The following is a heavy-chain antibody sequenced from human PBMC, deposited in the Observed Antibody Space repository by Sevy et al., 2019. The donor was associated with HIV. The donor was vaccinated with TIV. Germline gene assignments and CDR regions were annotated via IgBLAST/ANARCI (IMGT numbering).Heavy chain of an antibody. V-gene: IGHV3-21*01. CDR3: ARDRYYDASGYYYYYYGMDV. Sequence: GGSLRLSCAASGFTFSSYSMNWVRQAPGKGLEWVSSISSSSSYIYYADSVKGRFTISRDNAKNTLYLQMNPLRAEDTAVYFCARDRYYDASGYYYYYYGMDVWGQGTTVTVSS. CDR2: ISSSSSYI. D-gene: IGHD3-22*01. CDR1: GFTFSSYS. J-gene: IGHJ6*02.